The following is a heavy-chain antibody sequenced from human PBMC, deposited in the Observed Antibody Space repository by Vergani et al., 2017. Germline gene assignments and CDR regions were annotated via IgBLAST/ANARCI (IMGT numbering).Heavy chain of an antibody. J-gene: IGHJ2*01. D-gene: IGHD3-3*02. CDR1: DGSISPYF. CDR3: TIFVAGGYQEQHEYWYFDF. Sequence: QVQLQESGPGLVRPSETLSLSCTVSDGSISPYFWSWIRQPPGKGLEWIGYIFYIGIPNYNPSLKSRITMSVDTSKNQFSLKVNSVTAADTAVYFCTIFVAGGYQEQHEYWYFDFWGRGTLAIVSS. CDR2: IFYIGIP. V-gene: IGHV4-59*01.